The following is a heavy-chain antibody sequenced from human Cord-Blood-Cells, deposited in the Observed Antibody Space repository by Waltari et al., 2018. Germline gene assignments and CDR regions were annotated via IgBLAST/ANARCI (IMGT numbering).Heavy chain of an antibody. CDR2: IYPVDSDT. D-gene: IGHD2-15*01. CDR3: ARRPSGYCSGGSCYFDY. CDR1: GYSFTSYW. Sequence: EVQLVQSGAEVTKPGESLKISCKGSGYSFTSYWIGWLRQMLGKGLEWMGIIYPVDSDTRYSPSFQGQVTISADKSISTAYLQWSSLKASDTAMYYCARRPSGYCSGGSCYFDYWGQGTLVTVSS. J-gene: IGHJ4*02. V-gene: IGHV5-51*01.